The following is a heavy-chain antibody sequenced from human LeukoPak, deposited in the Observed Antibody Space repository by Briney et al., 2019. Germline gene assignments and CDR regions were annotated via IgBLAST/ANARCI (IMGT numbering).Heavy chain of an antibody. CDR2: IYYSGST. CDR3: ARDIQGYLDY. Sequence: SETLSLTCTVSGGSISSYYWSWIRQPPGKGLEWIGHIYYSGSTNYNPSLKSRVTISVDTPKNQFSLKLSSVTAADTAVYYCARDIQGYLDYWGQGTLVTVSS. CDR1: GGSISSYY. V-gene: IGHV4-59*01. J-gene: IGHJ4*02.